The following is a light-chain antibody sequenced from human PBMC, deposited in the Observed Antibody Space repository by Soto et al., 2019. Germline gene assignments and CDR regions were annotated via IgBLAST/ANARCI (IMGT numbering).Light chain of an antibody. CDR1: QSVYSRY. Sequence: EIVLTQSPGTLSLSPGEGATLSCRASQSVYSRYMAWYQHKAGQAPRLLIYEASSRATGIPDRFSGSGSGIDFTLSISRLEPEDFAVYYCQQYGYPPRTSGQGTRLEIK. CDR2: EAS. CDR3: QQYGYPPRT. J-gene: IGKJ2*01. V-gene: IGKV3-20*01.